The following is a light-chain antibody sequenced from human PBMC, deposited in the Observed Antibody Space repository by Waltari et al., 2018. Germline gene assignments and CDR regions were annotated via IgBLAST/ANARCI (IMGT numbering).Light chain of an antibody. CDR1: QSITNW. J-gene: IGKJ1*01. CDR2: RAS. Sequence: IHRSQSTSTLSESVGDRVTITCRASQSITNWLAWYQQKPVKAPKHLIYRASNLESGVPSRFSGSGSGTEFTLTISSLQPDDFATYYCQQYDNYWTFGQGTKVEIK. CDR3: QQYDNYWT. V-gene: IGKV1-5*03.